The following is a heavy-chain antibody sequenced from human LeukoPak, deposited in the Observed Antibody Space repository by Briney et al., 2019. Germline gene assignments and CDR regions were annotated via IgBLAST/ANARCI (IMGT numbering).Heavy chain of an antibody. V-gene: IGHV3-7*01. D-gene: IGHD3-9*01. CDR2: IKQDGSEK. CDR3: ARDILSQVGPFDY. J-gene: IGHJ4*02. Sequence: GGSLRLSCAASGFTFSSYSMNWVRQAPGKGLEWVANIKQDGSEKYYVDSVKGRFTISRDNAKNSLYLQMNSLRAEDTAVYYCARDILSQVGPFDYWGQGTLVTVSS. CDR1: GFTFSSYS.